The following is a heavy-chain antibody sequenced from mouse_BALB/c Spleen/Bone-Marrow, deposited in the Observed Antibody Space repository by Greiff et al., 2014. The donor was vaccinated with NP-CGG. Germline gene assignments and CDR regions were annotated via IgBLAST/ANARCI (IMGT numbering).Heavy chain of an antibody. CDR3: ASYRYGWYFDV. V-gene: IGHV14-3*02. Sequence: EVQLQESGAELVKPGASVKLSCTASGFNIKDTYLHWVKQRPEQGLDWIGRIDPAIFTKYDPKFQGKATITADTSSNTAYLHLSSLTSEDTAVYYCASYRYGWYFDVWGAGTTVTVSS. CDR1: GFNIKDTY. J-gene: IGHJ1*01. D-gene: IGHD2-14*01. CDR2: IDPAIFT.